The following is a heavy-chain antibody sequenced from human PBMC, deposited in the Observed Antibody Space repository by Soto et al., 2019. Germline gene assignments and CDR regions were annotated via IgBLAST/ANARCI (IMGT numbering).Heavy chain of an antibody. CDR2: IWYDGSNK. Sequence: GGSLRLSCAASGFTFSSYGMHWVRQAPGKGLEWVAVIWYDGSNKYYADSVKGRFTISRDNSKNTLYLQMNSLRAEDTAVYYCARDHSSSWYLAYMDVWGKGTTVTVSS. CDR3: ARDHSSSWYLAYMDV. CDR1: GFTFSSYG. V-gene: IGHV3-33*01. J-gene: IGHJ6*03. D-gene: IGHD6-13*01.